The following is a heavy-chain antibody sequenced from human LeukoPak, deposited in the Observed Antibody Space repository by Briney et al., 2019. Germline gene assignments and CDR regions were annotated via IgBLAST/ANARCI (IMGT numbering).Heavy chain of an antibody. CDR3: ASPRGHYDSSAFDF. V-gene: IGHV5-51*01. CDR1: GNSFTTYW. J-gene: IGHJ4*02. Sequence: ESLKISCKISGNSFTTYWIGWVRQMPGKGLEWMGIIYPGDSDTTYSPSFQGQVTISADRSIKTAYLQWSSLKASDTAMYYCASPRGHYDSSAFDFWGQGTLVTVSS. CDR2: IYPGDSDT. D-gene: IGHD3-22*01.